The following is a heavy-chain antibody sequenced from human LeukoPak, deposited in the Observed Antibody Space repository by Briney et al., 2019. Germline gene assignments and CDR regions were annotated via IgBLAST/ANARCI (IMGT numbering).Heavy chain of an antibody. V-gene: IGHV4-61*02. CDR3: ARGRSFDF. Sequence: SETLSLTCTVSGGSVNSGRYYWSWIRQPAGKGLEWIGRIYTSGSTNYNPSLKSRVTMSVDTSKNQFSLRLSSVTAADTAIYYCARGRSFDFWGQGILVTVSS. J-gene: IGHJ4*02. CDR1: GGSVNSGRYY. CDR2: IYTSGST.